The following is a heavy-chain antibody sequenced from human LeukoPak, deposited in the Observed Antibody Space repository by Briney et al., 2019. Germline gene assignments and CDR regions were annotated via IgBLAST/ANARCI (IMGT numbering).Heavy chain of an antibody. V-gene: IGHV1-8*01. D-gene: IGHD6-13*01. J-gene: IGHJ5*02. CDR2: MNPNSGNT. CDR3: ARKRIGTSWFDP. Sequence: ASVKVSCKASGYTFTSYDINWVRQATGQGLEWMGWMNPNSGNTGYAQKFQGRVTMTRNTSISTAYMEPSSLRSEDTAVYYCARKRIGTSWFDPWGQGTLVTVSS. CDR1: GYTFTSYD.